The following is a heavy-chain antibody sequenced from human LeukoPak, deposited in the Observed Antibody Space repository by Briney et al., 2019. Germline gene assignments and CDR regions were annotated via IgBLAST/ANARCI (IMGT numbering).Heavy chain of an antibody. Sequence: ASETLPLTCTVSGGSISSSSYYWGWIRQPPGKGLEWIGSIYYSGSTYYNPSLKSRVTISVDTSKNQFSLKLSSVTAADTAVYYCARGQPYYDFWSGKGGFDYWGQGTLVTVSS. V-gene: IGHV4-39*07. J-gene: IGHJ4*02. CDR2: IYYSGST. D-gene: IGHD3-3*01. CDR3: ARGQPYYDFWSGKGGFDY. CDR1: GGSISSSSYY.